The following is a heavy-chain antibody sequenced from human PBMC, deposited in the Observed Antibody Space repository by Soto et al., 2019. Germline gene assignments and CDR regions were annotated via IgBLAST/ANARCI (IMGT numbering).Heavy chain of an antibody. D-gene: IGHD6-13*01. CDR1: GGSFSGYY. J-gene: IGHJ6*03. Sequence: SETLSLTCAVYGGSFSGYYWSWIRQPPGKGLEWIGEINHSGSTNYNPSLKSRVTISVDTSKNQFSLKLSSVTAADTAVYYCARTMAAAGKGPYYYMDVWGKGTTVTVSS. V-gene: IGHV4-34*01. CDR2: INHSGST. CDR3: ARTMAAAGKGPYYYMDV.